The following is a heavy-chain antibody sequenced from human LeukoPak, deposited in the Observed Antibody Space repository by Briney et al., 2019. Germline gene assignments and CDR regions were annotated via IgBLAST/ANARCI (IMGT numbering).Heavy chain of an antibody. V-gene: IGHV3-21*01. CDR2: ISSSSSYI. CDR1: GFTFSSYT. J-gene: IGHJ4*02. Sequence: GGSLRLSCAASGFTFSSYTMNWVRQAPGKGLEWVSSISSSSSYIYYADSVKGRFTISRDNAKNSLYLQMNSLRAEDTAVYYCARDHKGSYYSYGFDYWGQGTLVTVSS. D-gene: IGHD3-10*01. CDR3: ARDHKGSYYSYGFDY.